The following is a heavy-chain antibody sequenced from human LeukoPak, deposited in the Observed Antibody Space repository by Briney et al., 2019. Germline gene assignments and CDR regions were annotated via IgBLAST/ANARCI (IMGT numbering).Heavy chain of an antibody. CDR2: INPSGGST. CDR1: GYTFTSYY. Sequence: ASMKVSCKASGYTFTSYYMHWVRQAPGQGLEWMGIINPSGGSTSYAQKFQGRVTMTRDMSTSTVYMELSSLRSEDTAVYYCARDHSSSWYLSFFDYWGQGTLVTVSS. J-gene: IGHJ4*02. V-gene: IGHV1-46*01. CDR3: ARDHSSSWYLSFFDY. D-gene: IGHD6-13*01.